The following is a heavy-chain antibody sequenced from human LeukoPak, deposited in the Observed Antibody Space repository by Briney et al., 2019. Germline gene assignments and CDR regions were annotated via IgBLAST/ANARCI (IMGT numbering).Heavy chain of an antibody. CDR1: GGSIGTYY. J-gene: IGHJ4*02. CDR2: IYYNGHT. CDR3: VRDRHWTNDWVFDY. D-gene: IGHD1/OR15-1a*01. V-gene: IGHV4-59*01. Sequence: PSETLSLTCTVSGGSIGTYYWSWIRQPPGKGLEWIGYIYYNGHTDYNPSLKSRVTISLHTSKNQFSLKLSSVNAADTAVYYCVRDRHWTNDWVFDYWGQGTLVTVSS.